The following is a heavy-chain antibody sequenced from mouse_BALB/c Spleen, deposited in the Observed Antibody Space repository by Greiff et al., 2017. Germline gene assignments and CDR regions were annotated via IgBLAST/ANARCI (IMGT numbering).Heavy chain of an antibody. J-gene: IGHJ4*01. V-gene: IGHV1-14*01. CDR2: INPYNDGT. Sequence: EVKLQESGPELVKPGASVKMSCKASGYTFTSYVMHWVKQKPGQGLEWIGYINPYNDGTKYNEKFKGKATLTSDKSSSTAYMELSSLTSEDSAVYYCARGSYRYAMDYWGQGTSVTVSS. CDR3: ARGSYRYAMDY. D-gene: IGHD2-14*01. CDR1: GYTFTSYV.